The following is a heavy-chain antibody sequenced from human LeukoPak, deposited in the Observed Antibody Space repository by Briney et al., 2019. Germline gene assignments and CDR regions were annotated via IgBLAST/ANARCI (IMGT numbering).Heavy chain of an antibody. Sequence: ASVKVSCKASGGTFSSYAISWVRQAPGQGLKWMGGIIPIFGTANYAQKFQGRVTITTDESTSTAYMELSSLRSEDTAVYYCARNTYYDFWSQTRTSYFDYWGQGTLVTVSS. V-gene: IGHV1-69*05. CDR3: ARNTYYDFWSQTRTSYFDY. D-gene: IGHD3-3*01. CDR2: IIPIFGTA. J-gene: IGHJ4*02. CDR1: GGTFSSYA.